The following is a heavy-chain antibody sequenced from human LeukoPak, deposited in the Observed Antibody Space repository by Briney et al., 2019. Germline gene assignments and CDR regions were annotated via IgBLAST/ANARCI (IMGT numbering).Heavy chain of an antibody. CDR3: ARWRYRYGRYFDY. CDR2: ISSSGSTI. D-gene: IGHD5-18*01. Sequence: GGSLRLSCAASGFTFSSYEMNWVRQAPGKGLGWVSYISSSGSTIYYADSVKGRFTISRDNAKNSVYLQMNSLRAEDTAVYYCARWRYRYGRYFDYWGQGTLVTVSS. V-gene: IGHV3-48*03. J-gene: IGHJ4*02. CDR1: GFTFSSYE.